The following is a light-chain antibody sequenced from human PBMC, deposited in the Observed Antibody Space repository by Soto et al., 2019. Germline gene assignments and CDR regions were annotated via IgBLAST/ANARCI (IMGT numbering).Light chain of an antibody. CDR2: GAS. CDR1: LSFSSSY. Sequence: EVVLTESAGTLPWSPGERATLSCRASLSFSSSYLAWYQQKPGQAPRLLIYGASSRATGIPDLFSGSGSGTDFTLNISRLEHEGVAVYYCHQYDSSPLTFGGGTKVEIK. V-gene: IGKV3-20*01. CDR3: HQYDSSPLT. J-gene: IGKJ4*01.